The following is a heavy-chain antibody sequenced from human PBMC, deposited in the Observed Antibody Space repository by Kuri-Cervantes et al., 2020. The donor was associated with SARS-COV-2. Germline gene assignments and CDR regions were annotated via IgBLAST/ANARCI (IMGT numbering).Heavy chain of an antibody. J-gene: IGHJ5*02. V-gene: IGHV1-46*01. CDR3: ARDGTIVVVPAAQGQGNWFDP. Sequence: ASVKVSCKAPETTFPNYDINWVRQATGQGLEWMGIINPSGGSTSYAQKFQGRVTMTRDTSTSTVYMELSSLRSEDTAVYYCARDGTIVVVPAAQGQGNWFDPWGQGTLVTVSS. CDR1: ETTFPNYD. CDR2: INPSGGST. D-gene: IGHD2-2*01.